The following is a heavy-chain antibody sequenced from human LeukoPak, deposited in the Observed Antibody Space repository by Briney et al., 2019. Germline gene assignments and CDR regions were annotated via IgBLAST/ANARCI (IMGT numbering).Heavy chain of an antibody. V-gene: IGHV3-30*02. Sequence: GGSPRLSCAASGLTFSSYGMHWVRQAPGKGLEWVAFIRYDGSNKYYADSVKGRFTISRDNSKNTLYLQMNSLRAEDTAVYYCAKEDKIAVAGTVDWGQGTLVTVSS. J-gene: IGHJ4*02. CDR1: GLTFSSYG. CDR3: AKEDKIAVAGTVD. D-gene: IGHD6-19*01. CDR2: IRYDGSNK.